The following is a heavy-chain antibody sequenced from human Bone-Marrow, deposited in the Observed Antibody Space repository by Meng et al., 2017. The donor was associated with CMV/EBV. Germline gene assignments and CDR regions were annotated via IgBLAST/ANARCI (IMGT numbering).Heavy chain of an antibody. J-gene: IGHJ6*02. CDR1: GFTFSDYY. D-gene: IGHD2-2*01. CDR2: ITSSSDTTI. Sequence: GGSLRLSCAASGFTFSDYYMTWIRQAPGKGLEWLSYITSSSDTTIYYADSVKGRFTISRDNAKTSVYMQMNSLRAEDTALYYCARSPRRYYCSSTSCYSDYYYGMDVWGQGTTVTVSS. V-gene: IGHV3-11*01. CDR3: ARSPRRYYCSSTSCYSDYYYGMDV.